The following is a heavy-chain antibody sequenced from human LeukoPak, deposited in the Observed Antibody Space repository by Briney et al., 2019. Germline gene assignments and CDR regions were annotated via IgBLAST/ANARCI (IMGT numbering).Heavy chain of an antibody. CDR2: INTGNGNT. CDR3: ARNTETAIPLPYYFDY. V-gene: IGHV1-3*04. D-gene: IGHD2-21*02. J-gene: IGHJ4*02. Sequence: ASVKVSCKASGYTFTIYAMHWVRQAPGQRLECMGWINTGNGNTKHSQKFQGRVTITRDTSASTAYMDLSSLRSEDTAVYYCARNTETAIPLPYYFDYWGQGTLVTVSS. CDR1: GYTFTIYA.